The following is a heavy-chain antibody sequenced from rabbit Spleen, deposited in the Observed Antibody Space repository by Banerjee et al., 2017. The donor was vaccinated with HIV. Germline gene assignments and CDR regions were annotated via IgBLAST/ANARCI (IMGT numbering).Heavy chain of an antibody. D-gene: IGHD2-1*01. CDR3: ARGSATMTLVITGYYLSL. J-gene: IGHJ6*01. CDR2: IHTGSSGAT. V-gene: IGHV1S45*01. CDR1: GFDLSRYYY. Sequence: QEQLEESGGGLVKPEGSLTLTCKASGFDLSRYYYMCWVRQAPGKGLEWIACIHTGSSGATWYASWAKGRFTISKTSSTTVTLQLTSLTAADTATYFCARGSATMTLVITGYYLSLWGQGTLVT.